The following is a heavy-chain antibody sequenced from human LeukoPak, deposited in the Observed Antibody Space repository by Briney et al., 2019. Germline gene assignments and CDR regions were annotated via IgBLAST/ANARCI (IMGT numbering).Heavy chain of an antibody. CDR1: GFTFSSYG. Sequence: GGSLRLSCAASGFTFSSYGMHWVRQAPGKGLEWVAFIQYDGSNKYYADSVKGRFTISRDNSKNTLYLQMNNLRAEDTAVYYCANQRRDSSSSPFRHHFDYWGQGTLVTVSS. V-gene: IGHV3-30*02. CDR3: ANQRRDSSSSPFRHHFDY. CDR2: IQYDGSNK. D-gene: IGHD6-6*01. J-gene: IGHJ4*02.